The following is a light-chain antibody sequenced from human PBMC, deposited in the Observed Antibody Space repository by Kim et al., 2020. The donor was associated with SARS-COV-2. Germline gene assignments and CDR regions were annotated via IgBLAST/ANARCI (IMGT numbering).Light chain of an antibody. J-gene: IGKJ2*01. V-gene: IGKV3-20*01. CDR3: QQYGGSRN. Sequence: SLSPGERATLSCKDSQSVNIDYLAWYQQKPGQAPRLLIYGASSRATGITDRFSGSGSGTDFTLTIARLEPEDFAVYYCQQYGGSRNFGQGTKLEI. CDR2: GAS. CDR1: QSVNIDY.